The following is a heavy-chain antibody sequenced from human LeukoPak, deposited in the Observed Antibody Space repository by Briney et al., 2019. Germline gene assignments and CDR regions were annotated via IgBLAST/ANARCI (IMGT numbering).Heavy chain of an antibody. CDR1: GFTFSNYA. V-gene: IGHV3-23*01. Sequence: SGGSLRLPCAASGFTFSNYAMRWVRQDPGKGLEWVSAISGSGGSTYYADSVKGRFTISRDNSKNTLYLQMNSLRAEDTAVYYCAKPLDAVAAPGDAFDIWGQGTMVTVSS. CDR3: AKPLDAVAAPGDAFDI. D-gene: IGHD6-19*01. CDR2: ISGSGGST. J-gene: IGHJ3*02.